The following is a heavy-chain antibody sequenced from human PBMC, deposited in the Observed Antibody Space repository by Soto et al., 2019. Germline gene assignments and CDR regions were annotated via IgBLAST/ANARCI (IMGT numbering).Heavy chain of an antibody. V-gene: IGHV3-53*01. CDR1: GFTVSSTY. J-gene: IGHJ6*02. Sequence: GGSLRLSCAASGFTVSSTYMNWVRQAPGRGLEWVSVIYSGGSTYYADSVKGRFTISRDNSKTTVYLQMNSLRAEDTAVFYCARTPYYDSSGYYYQYGMDVWGQGTTVTVSS. D-gene: IGHD3-22*01. CDR3: ARTPYYDSSGYYYQYGMDV. CDR2: IYSGGST.